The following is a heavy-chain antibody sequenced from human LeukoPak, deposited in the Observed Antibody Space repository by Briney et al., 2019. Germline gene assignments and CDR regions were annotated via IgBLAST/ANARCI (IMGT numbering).Heavy chain of an antibody. J-gene: IGHJ1*01. Sequence: ASVKVSCKASGYTFTSYGISWVRQAPGQGLEWMGWISAYNGNTNYAQKLQGRVTMTRNTSTSTVYMELSSLRSEDTAVYYCARESGSSLVRGEEDKYFQHWGQGTLVTVSS. V-gene: IGHV1-18*01. D-gene: IGHD3-10*02. CDR1: GYTFTSYG. CDR3: ARESGSSLVRGEEDKYFQH. CDR2: ISAYNGNT.